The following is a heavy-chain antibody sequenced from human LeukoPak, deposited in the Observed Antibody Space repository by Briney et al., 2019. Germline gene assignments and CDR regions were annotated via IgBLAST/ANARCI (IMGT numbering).Heavy chain of an antibody. D-gene: IGHD2-15*01. CDR2: ISGSGGST. CDR3: AKVRSAVVAAATNY. Sequence: GGSLRLSCAASGFTFSNYAMSWVRQAPGKGLEWVSIISGSGGSTYHADSVKGRFTISRDNSNNTLYLQMNSLRAEDTAIYYCAKVRSAVVAAATNYWGQGTLVTVSS. V-gene: IGHV3-23*01. J-gene: IGHJ4*02. CDR1: GFTFSNYA.